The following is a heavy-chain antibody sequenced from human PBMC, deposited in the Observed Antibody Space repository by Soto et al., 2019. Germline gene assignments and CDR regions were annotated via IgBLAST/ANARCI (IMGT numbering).Heavy chain of an antibody. CDR3: AKDFSEGYCSGGSCYTDFQH. CDR1: GFTFSSYA. CDR2: ISGSGGST. V-gene: IGHV3-23*01. D-gene: IGHD2-15*01. J-gene: IGHJ1*01. Sequence: GGSLRLSCAASGFTFSSYAMGWVRQAPGKGLEWVSAISGSGGSTYYADSVKGRFTISRDNSKSTLYLQMNSLRAEDTAVYYCAKDFSEGYCSGGSCYTDFQHWGQGTLVTVSS.